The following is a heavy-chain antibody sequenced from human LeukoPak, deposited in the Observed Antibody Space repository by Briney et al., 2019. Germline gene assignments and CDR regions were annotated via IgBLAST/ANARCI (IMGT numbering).Heavy chain of an antibody. J-gene: IGHJ3*02. CDR1: GFTFSSYE. V-gene: IGHV3-23*01. Sequence: GGSLRLSCAASGFTFSSYEMNWVRQAPGKGLEWVSAISGSGGSTYYADSVKGRFTISRDNSKNTLYLQMNSLRAEDTAVYYCAKTYYDILTGMRGAFNIWGQGTMVTVSS. D-gene: IGHD3-9*01. CDR2: ISGSGGST. CDR3: AKTYYDILTGMRGAFNI.